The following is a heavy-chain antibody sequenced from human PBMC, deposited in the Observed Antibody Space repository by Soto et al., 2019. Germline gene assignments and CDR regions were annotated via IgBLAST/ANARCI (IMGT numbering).Heavy chain of an antibody. CDR2: IYYSGST. CDR3: ARSSQFTVTTFNY. D-gene: IGHD4-17*01. Sequence: SETLSLTCTVSGGSISSGGYYWSWIRQHPGKGLEWIGYIYYSGSTYYNPSLKSRVTISVDTSKNQFSLKLSSVTAADTAVYYCARSSQFTVTTFNYWGQGTLVTVSS. J-gene: IGHJ4*02. V-gene: IGHV4-31*03. CDR1: GGSISSGGYY.